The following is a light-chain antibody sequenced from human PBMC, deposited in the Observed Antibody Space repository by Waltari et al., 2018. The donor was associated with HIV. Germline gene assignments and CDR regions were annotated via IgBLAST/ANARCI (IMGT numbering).Light chain of an antibody. J-gene: IGKJ4*01. V-gene: IGKV4-1*01. CDR2: WAS. CDR3: QQYYTIGPT. Sequence: DIVMTQSPNSLAVSLGERATINCRPSRTILYSSNNQNYLAWYQQKPGQSPKVLIYWASTRASGVPDRFSGSGSGTNFSLTISSLQSDDVAVYFCQQYYTIGPTFGGGTKVE. CDR1: RTILYSSNNQNY.